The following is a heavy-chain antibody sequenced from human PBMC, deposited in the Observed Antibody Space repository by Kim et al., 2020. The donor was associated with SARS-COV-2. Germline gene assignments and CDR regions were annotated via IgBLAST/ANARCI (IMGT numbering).Heavy chain of an antibody. D-gene: IGHD6-19*01. Sequence: YYADSVKGRFTISRDISKYTLSLQMNGLRVEDTAIYYCALRIAVAGTIDYWGQGTLVTVSS. CDR3: ALRIAVAGTIDY. J-gene: IGHJ4*02. V-gene: IGHV3-23*01.